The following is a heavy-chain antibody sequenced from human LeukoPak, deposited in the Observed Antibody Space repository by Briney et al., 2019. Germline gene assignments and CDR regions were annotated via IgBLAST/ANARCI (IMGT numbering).Heavy chain of an antibody. V-gene: IGHV3-21*01. D-gene: IGHD1-14*01. J-gene: IGHJ6*02. CDR3: TPDRSYAMEV. Sequence: GGSLRLSCAASGFTFTTYDKNWVRQAPGKGLEWVSYISRNSGFIYYADSVKGRFTISRDNAKNSLYLQMNSLRAEDTAVYYCTPDRSYAMEVWGQGATVAVS. CDR1: GFTFTTYD. CDR2: ISRNSGFI.